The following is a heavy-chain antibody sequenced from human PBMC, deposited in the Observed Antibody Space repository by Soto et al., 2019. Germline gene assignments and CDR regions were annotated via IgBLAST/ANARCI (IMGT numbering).Heavy chain of an antibody. Sequence: SETLSLTCTVSGGSISSYYWSWIRQPPGKGLEWIGYIYYSGSTNYNPSLKSRVTISVDTPKNQFSLKLSSVTAADTAVYYCARGQGAATVSPWFDPWGQGTLVTVSS. V-gene: IGHV4-59*01. D-gene: IGHD4-4*01. J-gene: IGHJ5*02. CDR1: GGSISSYY. CDR3: ARGQGAATVSPWFDP. CDR2: IYYSGST.